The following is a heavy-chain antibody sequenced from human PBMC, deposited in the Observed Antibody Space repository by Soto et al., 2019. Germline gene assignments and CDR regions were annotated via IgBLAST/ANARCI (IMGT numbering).Heavy chain of an antibody. Sequence: EVQLLESGGGLVQPGGSLRLSCAASGFTFSSYAMSWVRQAPGKGLEWVSAISGSGGSTYYADSVKGRFTISRDNSKNKLYLQMNRLRAEDTAVYYCAKDRGLERVEGAFDIWGQGTMVTVSS. J-gene: IGHJ3*02. CDR1: GFTFSSYA. D-gene: IGHD1-1*01. CDR2: ISGSGGST. V-gene: IGHV3-23*01. CDR3: AKDRGLERVEGAFDI.